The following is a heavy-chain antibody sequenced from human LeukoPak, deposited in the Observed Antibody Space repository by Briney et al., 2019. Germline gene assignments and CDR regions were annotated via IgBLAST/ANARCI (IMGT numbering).Heavy chain of an antibody. CDR3: ARVSGIAVRH. D-gene: IGHD6-6*01. V-gene: IGHV3-74*01. CDR1: GFTFSNHC. J-gene: IGHJ4*02. CDR2: ICIDGDSI. Sequence: GGSLRLSCAASGFTFSNHCMHWVRQPPGKGLVWVSQICIDGDSIKYADSVRGRFTISRDNAKNSVYLQMNSLRAEDTAVYYCARVSGIAVRHWGQGTLVTVSS.